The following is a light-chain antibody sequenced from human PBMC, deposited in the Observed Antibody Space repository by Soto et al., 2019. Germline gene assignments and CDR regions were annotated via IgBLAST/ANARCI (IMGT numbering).Light chain of an antibody. J-gene: IGLJ3*02. CDR2: DDH. CDR1: SGSIASNY. Sequence: NFMLTQPHSVSESPGKTVTISCTGSSGSIASNYVQWYQRRPGSAPTTVISDDHQRPSGVPDRFSGSIYSSSNSASLTISGLKAEDAADYYCQSYDSDTRVVVFGGGTKLTVL. V-gene: IGLV6-57*02. CDR3: QSYDSDTRVVV.